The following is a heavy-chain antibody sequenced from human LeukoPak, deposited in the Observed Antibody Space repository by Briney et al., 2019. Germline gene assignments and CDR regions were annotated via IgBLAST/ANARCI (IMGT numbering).Heavy chain of an antibody. J-gene: IGHJ4*01. Sequence: GGSLRLSCAASGFSFSRYYMRWVRQAPGKGLEWVSVLFSGGDTYYADSVKDRFSISRDSSRETLFLQMNSLRADDTAVYYCARQGYDSGSDYWGHGTMVTVSS. V-gene: IGHV3-66*04. D-gene: IGHD5-12*01. CDR3: ARQGYDSGSDY. CDR1: GFSFSRYY. CDR2: LFSGGDT.